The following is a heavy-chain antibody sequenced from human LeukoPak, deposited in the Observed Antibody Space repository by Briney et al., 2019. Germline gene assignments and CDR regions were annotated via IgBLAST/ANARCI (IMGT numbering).Heavy chain of an antibody. CDR1: GFSLRTRGVG. Sequence: SGPTLFNPTPTLTLTCTFSGFSLRTRGVGVGWIRHPPGTALVWLSLIYWNDDKRYSPSLKSRLPITKDTYKNQVVLTMTNMDPVDTATYYCAHDGGTTWGQGTLVTVSS. D-gene: IGHD4-23*01. CDR3: AHDGGTT. V-gene: IGHV2-5*01. J-gene: IGHJ5*02. CDR2: IYWNDDK.